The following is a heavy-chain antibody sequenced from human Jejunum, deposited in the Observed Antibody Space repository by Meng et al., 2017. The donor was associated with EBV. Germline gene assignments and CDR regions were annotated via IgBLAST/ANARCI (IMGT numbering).Heavy chain of an antibody. V-gene: IGHV4-34*01. CDR1: GGSFSDYY. CDR3: ARLGGYASGTYYPIDP. J-gene: IGHJ5*02. Sequence: QVQLQQWGAGLLKPSETLSLTRAVYGGSFSDYYWTWIRQPPGKGLEWIGEINHGGGAIYNPSLKSRVTISVDTSKNQFSLKLSSLTAADTAVYYCARLGGYASGTYYPIDPWGQGTLVTVAS. D-gene: IGHD3-10*01. CDR2: INHGGGA.